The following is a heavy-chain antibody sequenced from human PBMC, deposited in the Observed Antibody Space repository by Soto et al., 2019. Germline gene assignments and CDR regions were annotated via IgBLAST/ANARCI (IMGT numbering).Heavy chain of an antibody. CDR3: VRRHVSATGIDWFDP. Sequence: ASVQVSCKASGYTFTRYCIHWVRQAPGQRLEWMGWINAANGDTKYSPKFQGRVTITRDTSASTAYMELSSLRSEDTAVYYCVRRHVSATGIDWFDPWGQGTLVTVSS. V-gene: IGHV1-3*01. CDR1: GYTFTRYC. D-gene: IGHD6-13*01. J-gene: IGHJ5*02. CDR2: INAANGDT.